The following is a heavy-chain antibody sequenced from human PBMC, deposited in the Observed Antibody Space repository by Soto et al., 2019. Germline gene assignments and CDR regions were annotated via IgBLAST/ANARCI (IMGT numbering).Heavy chain of an antibody. J-gene: IGHJ3*02. CDR2: IYWDDDK. Sequence: QITLKESGPTLVKPTQTRTLTCTFSGFSLSTFGVGVAWIRQPPGKALEWLALIYWDDDKRYSPSLKSRLTITMDPPKNQVVLTMTNMDPVDTGTYYCAHSPRRDGYTDAFDIWGQGTMVTVSS. CDR1: GFSLSTFGVG. CDR3: AHSPRRDGYTDAFDI. V-gene: IGHV2-5*02. D-gene: IGHD5-12*01.